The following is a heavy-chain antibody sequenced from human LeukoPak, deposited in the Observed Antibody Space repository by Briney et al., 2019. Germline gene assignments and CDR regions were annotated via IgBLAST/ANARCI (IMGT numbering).Heavy chain of an antibody. CDR1: GYSISSGYY. CDR3: GRHDILGSSAWIDAFDV. J-gene: IGHJ3*01. Sequence: PSEILSLTCAVSGYSISSGYYSHWIRQPPGKALEWIGSVYRSGNIYYNTSSKSRVTISVDTSKNQFSMKLSSVTAADTAVYYCGRHDILGSSAWIDAFDVWGQGTMVTVSS. D-gene: IGHD3-9*01. CDR2: VYRSGNI. V-gene: IGHV4-38-2*01.